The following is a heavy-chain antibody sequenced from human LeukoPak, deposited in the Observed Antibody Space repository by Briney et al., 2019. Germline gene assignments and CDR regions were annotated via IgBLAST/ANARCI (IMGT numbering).Heavy chain of an antibody. CDR2: IRWNSGNI. V-gene: IGHV3-9*01. CDR1: GFTFDNYA. Sequence: PGGSLRLSCAASGFTFDNYAMHWVRQAPGKGLEWVSGIRWNSGNIGYADSVKGRFTISRDNAKNSLFLQMNSLRPEDTALYYCAKETFDYWGQGTLVTVSS. CDR3: AKETFDY. J-gene: IGHJ4*02.